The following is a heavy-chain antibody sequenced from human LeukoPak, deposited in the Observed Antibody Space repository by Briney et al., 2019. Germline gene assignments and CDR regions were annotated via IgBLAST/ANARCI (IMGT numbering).Heavy chain of an antibody. CDR3: ARESGGDLGEALDI. J-gene: IGHJ3*02. V-gene: IGHV3-11*04. CDR2: ISSSGATI. D-gene: IGHD1-26*01. Sequence: GGSLRLSCAASGFTYSDYYMSWIRQAPGKGLEWISYISSSGATIYYADSVKGRFTISRDNAKNSLYLQMNSLRAEDTAVYYCARESGGDLGEALDIWGHGTMVTVSS. CDR1: GFTYSDYY.